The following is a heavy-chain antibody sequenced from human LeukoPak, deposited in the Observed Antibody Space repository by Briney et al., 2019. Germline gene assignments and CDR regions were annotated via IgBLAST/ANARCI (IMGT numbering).Heavy chain of an antibody. D-gene: IGHD4-17*01. CDR3: AKASDYGDYRWFDP. J-gene: IGHJ5*02. CDR2: IRYDGSNK. V-gene: IGHV3-30*02. Sequence: GGSLRLSCAASGFTFSSYGMHWVRQAPGKGLEWVACIRYDGSNKYYADSVKGRFTISRDDSKNTLYLQMNGLRAEDTAVYYCAKASDYGDYRWFDPWGQGTLVTVSS. CDR1: GFTFSSYG.